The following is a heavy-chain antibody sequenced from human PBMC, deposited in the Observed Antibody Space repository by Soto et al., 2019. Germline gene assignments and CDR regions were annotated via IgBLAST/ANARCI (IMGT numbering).Heavy chain of an antibody. Sequence: ASVKVSCKASGYTFTSYYMHWVRQAPGQGLEWMGIINPSGGSTSYAQKFQGRVTMTRDTSTSTVYMELSSLRSEDTAVYYCARCEVYDSSGYYYGMGAFDIWGQGTMVTVSS. CDR1: GYTFTSYY. D-gene: IGHD3-22*01. CDR3: ARCEVYDSSGYYYGMGAFDI. V-gene: IGHV1-46*03. CDR2: INPSGGST. J-gene: IGHJ3*02.